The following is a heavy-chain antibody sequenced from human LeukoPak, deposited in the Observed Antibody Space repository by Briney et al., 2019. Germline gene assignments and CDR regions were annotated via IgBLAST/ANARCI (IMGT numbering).Heavy chain of an antibody. V-gene: IGHV7-4-1*02. CDR1: GYTFTSYA. CDR3: ATDVLRWLVPWFDP. Sequence: GASVKVSCKASGYTFTSYAMNWVRQAPGQGLEWMGWINTNTGNPTYAQGFTGRFVFSLDTSVSTAYLQISSLKAEDTAVYYCATDVLRWLVPWFDPWGQGTLVTVSS. J-gene: IGHJ5*02. CDR2: INTNTGNP. D-gene: IGHD6-19*01.